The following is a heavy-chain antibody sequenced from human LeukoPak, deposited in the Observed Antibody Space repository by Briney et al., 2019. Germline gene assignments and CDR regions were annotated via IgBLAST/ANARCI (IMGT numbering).Heavy chain of an antibody. D-gene: IGHD3-9*01. J-gene: IGHJ3*02. CDR1: GFTFSSYE. V-gene: IGHV4-39*07. CDR3: ARDPLYDILTGCDAFDI. CDR2: IYYSGST. Sequence: PGGYLRLSCAASGFTFSSYELNWIRQPPGKGLEWIGSIYYSGSTYYNPSLKSRVTISVDTSKNQFSLKLSSVTAADTAVYYCARDPLYDILTGCDAFDIWGQGTMVTVSS.